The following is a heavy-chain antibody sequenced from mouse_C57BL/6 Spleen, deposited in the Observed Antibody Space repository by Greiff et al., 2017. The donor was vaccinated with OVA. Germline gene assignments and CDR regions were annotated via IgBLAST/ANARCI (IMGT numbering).Heavy chain of an antibody. CDR1: GYTFTSYW. V-gene: IGHV1-64*01. D-gene: IGHD1-1*01. Sequence: VQLQQPGAELVKPGASVKLSCKASGYTFTSYWMHWVKQRPGQGLEWIGMIHPTSGSTNYNEKFKSKATLTVDTSSSTAYMQLSSLTSEDSAVYYCARCYYYGSRYFDYWGQGTTLTVSS. CDR2: IHPTSGST. J-gene: IGHJ2*01. CDR3: ARCYYYGSRYFDY.